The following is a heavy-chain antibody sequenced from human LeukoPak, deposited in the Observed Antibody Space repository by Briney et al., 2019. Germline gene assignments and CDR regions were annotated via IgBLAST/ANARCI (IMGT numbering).Heavy chain of an antibody. D-gene: IGHD3-9*01. CDR1: GGSISSSSYY. Sequence: SETLSLTCTVSGGSISSSSYYWGWIRQPPGKGLEWIGSIYYSGSTYYNPSLKGRVTISVDTSKNQFSLKLSSVTAADTAVYYCARESPEYDILTGYFLLGYYYMDVWGKGTTVTVSS. CDR3: ARESPEYDILTGYFLLGYYYMDV. CDR2: IYYSGST. J-gene: IGHJ6*03. V-gene: IGHV4-39*02.